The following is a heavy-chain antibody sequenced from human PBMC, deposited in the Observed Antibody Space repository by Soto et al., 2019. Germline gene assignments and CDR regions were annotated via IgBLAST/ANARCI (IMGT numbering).Heavy chain of an antibody. Sequence: SKTVSLTCTVSHVPLNRGGYSWTLIRQHPGKGLECIGYIFYTGSTYYNPTLKSRVTMSVDTSKRQFSLNLSSLTAADTAVYYCARVYSVNYLGYFDYWGQGALVTVS. CDR2: IFYTGST. CDR3: ARVYSVNYLGYFDY. CDR1: HVPLNRGGYS. J-gene: IGHJ4*02. V-gene: IGHV4-31*03. D-gene: IGHD6-13*01.